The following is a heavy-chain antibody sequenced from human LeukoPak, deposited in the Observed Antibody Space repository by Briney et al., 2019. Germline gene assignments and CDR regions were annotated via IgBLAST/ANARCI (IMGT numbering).Heavy chain of an antibody. J-gene: IGHJ3*02. Sequence: GGSLTLSCAASGFTFSSYSMNWVRPAPGKGLEWVSSISSSSSYIYYADSVKGRFTISRDNAKNALYLQMNSLRAEDTAVYYCARDRAPYYDFLTDAFDIWGQGTMVTVSS. CDR1: GFTFSSYS. V-gene: IGHV3-21*01. CDR3: ARDRAPYYDFLTDAFDI. D-gene: IGHD3-9*01. CDR2: ISSSSSYI.